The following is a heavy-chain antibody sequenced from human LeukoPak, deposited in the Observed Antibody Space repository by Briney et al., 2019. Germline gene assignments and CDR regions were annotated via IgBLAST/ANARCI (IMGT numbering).Heavy chain of an antibody. D-gene: IGHD1-26*01. CDR3: ARDFSGSSYFDF. J-gene: IGHJ4*02. CDR2: ISYSGST. V-gene: IGHV4-59*01. Sequence: SETLSLTCTVSGGSISSYYWSWLRQPPGKGLEWIGYISYSGSTNYNPSLKSRVTISVDTSKNQFSLKLSSVTAADTAVFYCARDFSGSSYFDFWGQGTLVTVSS. CDR1: GGSISSYY.